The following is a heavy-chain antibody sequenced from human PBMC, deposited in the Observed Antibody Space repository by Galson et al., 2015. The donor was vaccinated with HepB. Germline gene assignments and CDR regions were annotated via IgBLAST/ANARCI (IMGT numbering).Heavy chain of an antibody. Sequence: SLRLSCAASGFTFSSYSMNWVRQAPGKGLEWVSYISSSTNTIYYADSVKGRFTISRDNAKNSLYLQMNSLRAEDTAVYYCARVETYYYGSSGHIDYWGQGTLVTVSS. D-gene: IGHD3-22*01. CDR2: ISSSTNTI. CDR1: GFTFSSYS. V-gene: IGHV3-48*01. CDR3: ARVETYYYGSSGHIDY. J-gene: IGHJ4*02.